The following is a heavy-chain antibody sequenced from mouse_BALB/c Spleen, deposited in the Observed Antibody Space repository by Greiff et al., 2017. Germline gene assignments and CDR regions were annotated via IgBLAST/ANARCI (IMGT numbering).Heavy chain of an antibody. J-gene: IGHJ3*01. CDR2: IYPGDGDT. V-gene: IGHV1-80*01. CDR3: ASCRASMTSWFAY. Sequence: VQLQQSGAELVRPGSSVKISCKASGYAFSSYWMHWVKLRPGQGLEWIGQIYPGDGDTNYNGKFKGKATLTADKSSSTAYMQLSSLTSEDSAVYFCASCRASMTSWFAYWGQGTLVTVSA. D-gene: IGHD6-1*01. CDR1: GYAFSSYW.